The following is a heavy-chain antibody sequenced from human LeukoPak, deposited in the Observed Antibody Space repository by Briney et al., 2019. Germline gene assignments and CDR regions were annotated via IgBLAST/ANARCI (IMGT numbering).Heavy chain of an antibody. CDR1: GYTFTIFD. D-gene: IGHD3-3*01. CDR3: ASAVSSHYYDFWSGYFKTHSYGMDV. J-gene: IGHJ6*02. CDR2: MNPNSGNT. V-gene: IGHV1-8*01. Sequence: ASVKVSCKASGYTFTIFDINWVRQAPGQGLEWMGWMNPNSGNTGYAQKFQGRVTMTRNTSISTAYMELSSLRSEDTAVYYCASAVSSHYYDFWSGYFKTHSYGMDVWGQGTTVTVSS.